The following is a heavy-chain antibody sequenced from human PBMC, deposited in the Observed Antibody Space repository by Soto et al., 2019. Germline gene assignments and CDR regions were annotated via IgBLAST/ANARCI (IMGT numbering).Heavy chain of an antibody. CDR1: GGPISSYY. CDR2: IYYSGST. D-gene: IGHD6-19*01. J-gene: IGHJ4*02. Sequence: QVQLQESGPGLVKPSETLSLNCTVSGGPISSYYWSWIRQSPGKGLEWIGYIYYSGSTNYNPSLKRRVTISVDTFKNQFSLEFSSVTAADTAVYYCARGSSGWPPRVDYWGQGTLVTVSS. V-gene: IGHV4-59*01. CDR3: ARGSSGWPPRVDY.